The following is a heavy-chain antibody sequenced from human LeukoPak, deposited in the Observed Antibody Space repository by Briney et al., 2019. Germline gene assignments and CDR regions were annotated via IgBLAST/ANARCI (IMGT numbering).Heavy chain of an antibody. V-gene: IGHV1-2*02. Sequence: ASVKVSCKASGYTFTGYYMHWVRQAPGQGLEWMGWINPNNGGTNYAQKLQGRVTMTTDTSTNTAYMELRSLRSDDTAVYYCAREGLGELTLDYWGQGTLVTVSS. CDR1: GYTFTGYY. J-gene: IGHJ4*02. D-gene: IGHD3-16*01. CDR2: INPNNGGT. CDR3: AREGLGELTLDY.